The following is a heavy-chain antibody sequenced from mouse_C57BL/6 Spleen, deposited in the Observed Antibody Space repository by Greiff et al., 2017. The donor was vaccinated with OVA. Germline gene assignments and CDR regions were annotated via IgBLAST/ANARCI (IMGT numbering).Heavy chain of an antibody. CDR1: GYTFTSYW. V-gene: IGHV1-61*01. CDR2: IYPSDSET. J-gene: IGHJ2*01. Sequence: QVQLQQPGAELVRPGSSVKLSCTASGYTFTSYWMDWVKQRPGQGLEWIGNIYPSDSETHYNQKFKDKATVTVDKSSSTAYMQLSSLTSEDSAVYYCARSGLRRTGLDYWGQGTTLTVSS. CDR3: ARSGLRRTGLDY. D-gene: IGHD2-4*01.